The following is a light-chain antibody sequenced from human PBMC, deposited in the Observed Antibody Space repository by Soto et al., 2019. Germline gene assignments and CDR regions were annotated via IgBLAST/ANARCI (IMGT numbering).Light chain of an antibody. CDR1: SSDVGGYNY. Sequence: QSALTQPASVSGSPGQSITISCTGTSSDVGGYNYVSWYQQHPGKAPKLMIYDVSYRPSGVSNRFSASKSGNTASLTISGLQAEDDADYYCSSYTSSSTLFGGGTKLTVL. J-gene: IGLJ2*01. V-gene: IGLV2-14*03. CDR3: SSYTSSSTL. CDR2: DVS.